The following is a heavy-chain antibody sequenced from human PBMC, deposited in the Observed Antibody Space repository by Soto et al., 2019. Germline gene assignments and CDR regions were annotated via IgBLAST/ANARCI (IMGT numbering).Heavy chain of an antibody. Sequence: GESLKISCQASGYSFTTYWISWVRQMPGKGLECMGRIDPTDSYTDYGPSFEGHVTMSVDRSINTAYLEWSSLKASDTAVYYCARVYCSGGGCYHLDYWGQGTLVTVSS. CDR3: ARVYCSGGGCYHLDY. D-gene: IGHD2-15*01. J-gene: IGHJ4*02. V-gene: IGHV5-10-1*01. CDR2: IDPTDSYT. CDR1: GYSFTTYW.